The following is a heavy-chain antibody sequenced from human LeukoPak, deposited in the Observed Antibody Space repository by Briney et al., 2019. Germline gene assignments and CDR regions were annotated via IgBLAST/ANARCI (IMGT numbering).Heavy chain of an antibody. D-gene: IGHD6-6*01. CDR1: GFTFSSYG. J-gene: IGHJ4*02. CDR2: IWYDGSNK. Sequence: GGSLRLSCAASGFTFSSYGMHWVRQAPGKGLEWVAVIWYDGSNKYYADSVKGRFTISRDNSKNTLYLQMNSLRAEDTAEYYCARGYSSSEDYFDYWGQGTLVTVSS. CDR3: ARGYSSSEDYFDY. V-gene: IGHV3-33*01.